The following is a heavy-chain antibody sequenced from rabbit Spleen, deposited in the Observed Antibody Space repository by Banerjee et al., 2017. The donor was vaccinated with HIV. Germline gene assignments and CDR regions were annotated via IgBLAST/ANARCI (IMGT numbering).Heavy chain of an antibody. D-gene: IGHD8-1*01. CDR3: ARDSGSSFSSYDMDL. CDR2: INVATGKG. Sequence: QEQLVESGGGLVQPEGSLTLTCKASGFSFGDRDVMCWVRQAPGKGLEWIACINVATGKGVYANWAKGRFTISKTSSTTVTLQMTSLTAADTATYFCARDSGSSFSSYDMDLWGPGTLVTVS. V-gene: IGHV1S45*01. CDR1: GFSFGDRDV. J-gene: IGHJ6*01.